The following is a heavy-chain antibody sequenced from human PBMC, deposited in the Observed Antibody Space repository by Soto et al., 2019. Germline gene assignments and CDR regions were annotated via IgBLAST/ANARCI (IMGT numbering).Heavy chain of an antibody. Sequence: QVQLQESGPGLVKPSQPLSLTCTVSGGSISSGGYYWSWIRQHPGKGLEWIGYIYYSGSTYYNPSLKSRVTISADTSKNQFSLKLSSVTAADTAVYYCARFGYSTNIGIDYWGQGTLVTVSS. CDR3: ARFGYSTNIGIDY. V-gene: IGHV4-31*03. J-gene: IGHJ4*02. D-gene: IGHD3-22*01. CDR1: GGSISSGGYY. CDR2: IYYSGST.